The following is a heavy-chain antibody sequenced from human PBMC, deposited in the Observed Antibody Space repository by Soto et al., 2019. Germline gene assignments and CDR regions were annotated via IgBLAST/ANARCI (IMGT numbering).Heavy chain of an antibody. J-gene: IGHJ4*02. Sequence: QVHLVQSGAEVKKPGASVKVSCKGSGYTFTSYGITWVRQAPGQGLEWMGWISAHNGNTDYAQKLQGRVTVTRDTSTSTAYMELRCLRADDTGVYYCARGRYGDYWGQGALVTVSS. CDR1: GYTFTSYG. CDR2: ISAHNGNT. CDR3: ARGRYGDY. D-gene: IGHD1-1*01. V-gene: IGHV1-18*01.